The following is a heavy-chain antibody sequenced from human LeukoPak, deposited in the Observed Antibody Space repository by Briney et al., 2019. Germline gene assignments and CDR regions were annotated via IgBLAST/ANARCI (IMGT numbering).Heavy chain of an antibody. CDR2: VHDSGNT. D-gene: IGHD1-26*01. CDR3: ARLFHPSFSGNYPFDY. J-gene: IGHJ4*02. CDR1: GDSISNYY. V-gene: IGHV4-59*01. Sequence: SKTLSLTCSVSGDSISNYYWSWIRQPPGKGLQWIGHVHDSGNTNYNPSLKSRVTISVDTSKNQFSLKLTSVTAADTAVYYCARLFHPSFSGNYPFDYWGQGTLVTVSS.